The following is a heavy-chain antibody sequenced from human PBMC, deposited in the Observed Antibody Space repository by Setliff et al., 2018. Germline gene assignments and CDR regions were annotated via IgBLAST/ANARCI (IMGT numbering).Heavy chain of an antibody. V-gene: IGHV1-8*02. CDR2: MNPNSGNT. CDR1: GYTFTSYD. D-gene: IGHD4-4*01. J-gene: IGHJ4*02. CDR3: AKSGDYSNRGHFDC. Sequence: ASVKVSCKASGYTFTSYDINWVRQATGQGLEWMGWMNPNSGNTGYAQKFQGRVTMTRNTSISTAYMELSSLRSEDTAVYYCAKSGDYSNRGHFDCWGQGTLVTVSS.